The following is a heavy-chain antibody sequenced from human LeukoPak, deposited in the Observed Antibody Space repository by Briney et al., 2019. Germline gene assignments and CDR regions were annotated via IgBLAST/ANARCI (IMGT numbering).Heavy chain of an antibody. CDR1: GFTFSSYG. J-gene: IGHJ4*02. Sequence: GGSLRLSCAASGFTFSSYGMHWVRQAPGKGLEWVAFIRYDGSNKYYADSVKGRFTISRDNSKNTLYLQMNSLRAEDTAVYYCAKDSIVDTAMVTDFDYWGQGTLVTVSS. CDR2: IRYDGSNK. D-gene: IGHD5-18*01. V-gene: IGHV3-30*02. CDR3: AKDSIVDTAMVTDFDY.